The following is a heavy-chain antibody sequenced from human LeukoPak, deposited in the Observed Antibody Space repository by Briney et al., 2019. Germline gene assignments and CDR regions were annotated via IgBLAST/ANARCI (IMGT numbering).Heavy chain of an antibody. D-gene: IGHD3-22*01. V-gene: IGHV4-34*01. CDR1: GGSFSGYY. Sequence: SETLSLTCAVYGGSFSGYYWSWIRQPPGKGLEWIGEINHSGSTNYNPSLKSRVTISVDTSKNQFSLKLSSVTAADTAVYYCARDNYYDSSGYNYWGQGTLVTVSS. CDR3: ARDNYYDSSGYNY. J-gene: IGHJ4*02. CDR2: INHSGST.